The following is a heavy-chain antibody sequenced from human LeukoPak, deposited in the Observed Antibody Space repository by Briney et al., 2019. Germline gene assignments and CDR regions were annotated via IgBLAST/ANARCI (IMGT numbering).Heavy chain of an antibody. CDR2: MYYSGNT. CDR1: GGSISSSSYY. CDR3: ARQLHIAAAPYYFDY. V-gene: IGHV4-39*01. D-gene: IGHD6-13*01. Sequence: PSETLSLTCTVSGGSISSSSYYWGWIRQPPGKGLGWIGSMYYSGNTYYNPSLKSRVTISVDTSKNQFSLKLSSVTAADTAVHYCARQLHIAAAPYYFDYWGQGTLVTVSS. J-gene: IGHJ4*02.